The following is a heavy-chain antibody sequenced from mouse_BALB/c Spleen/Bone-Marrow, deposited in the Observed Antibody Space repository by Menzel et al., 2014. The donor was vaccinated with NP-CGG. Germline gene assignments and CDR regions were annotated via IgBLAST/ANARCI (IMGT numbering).Heavy chain of an antibody. V-gene: IGHV2-6-5*01. D-gene: IGHD2-1*01. Sequence: VQLQQSGPGLVAPSQGLSITCTVSGFSLTDYGVSWIRQPPGKGLEWLGVIWGGGITYYNSALKSRLSISKDNSKSQVFLKMNSLQTDDTAMYYCAKHGNYWYFDVWGAGTTVTVSS. J-gene: IGHJ1*01. CDR2: IWGGGIT. CDR3: AKHGNYWYFDV. CDR1: GFSLTDYG.